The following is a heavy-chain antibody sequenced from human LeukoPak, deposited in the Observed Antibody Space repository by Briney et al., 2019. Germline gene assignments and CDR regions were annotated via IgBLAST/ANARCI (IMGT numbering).Heavy chain of an antibody. CDR2: IYTSGST. J-gene: IGHJ5*02. D-gene: IGHD3-10*01. Sequence: SETLSLTCTVSGGSISSYYWSWIRQPAGKGLEWIGRIYTSGSTTYNPSLKSRFTMSVDTSKNQFSLKLRSVTAADTAVYYCARVLWFGELTNWFDPWGQGTLVTVSS. CDR1: GGSISSYY. CDR3: ARVLWFGELTNWFDP. V-gene: IGHV4-4*07.